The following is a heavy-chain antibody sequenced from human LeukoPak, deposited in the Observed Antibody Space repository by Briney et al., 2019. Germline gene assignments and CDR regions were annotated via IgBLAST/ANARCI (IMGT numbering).Heavy chain of an antibody. V-gene: IGHV1-46*01. Sequence: GASVKVSCKASGYTFTSYYMHWVRQAPGQGLEWMGLINPSGSSTSYAQKFQGRLSLTRDMSTSTDYMELSRLRSDDTAVYYCAREDSDDYGDYFDPWGQGTLVTVSS. J-gene: IGHJ5*02. D-gene: IGHD4-17*01. CDR1: GYTFTSYY. CDR3: AREDSDDYGDYFDP. CDR2: INPSGSST.